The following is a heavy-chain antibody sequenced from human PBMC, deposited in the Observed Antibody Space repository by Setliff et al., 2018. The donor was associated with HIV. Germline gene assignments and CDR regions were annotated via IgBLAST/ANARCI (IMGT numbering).Heavy chain of an antibody. CDR2: IYYSGST. V-gene: IGHV4-59*01. J-gene: IGHJ5*02. CDR3: ARDYQQLENWFDP. Sequence: SETLSLTCTVSGGSISSYYWSWIRQPPGKGLEWIGYIYYSGSTNYNPSLKSRVTISVDTSKNQFSLKLSSVTDADTAVYYCARDYQQLENWFDPWGQGTLVTVSS. D-gene: IGHD6-13*01. CDR1: GGSISSYY.